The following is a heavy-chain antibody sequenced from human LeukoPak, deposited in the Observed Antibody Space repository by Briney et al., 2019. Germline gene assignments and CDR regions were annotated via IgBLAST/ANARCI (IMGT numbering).Heavy chain of an antibody. J-gene: IGHJ4*02. CDR1: GYTFTGYY. Sequence: LGASVKVSCKASGYTFTGYYMHWVRQAPGQGLEWMGWINPNSGGTNYAQKFQGRVTMTRDTSISTAYMELSRLRSDDTAVYYCARGYYDLWSGYHDYFDYWGQGTLVTVSS. D-gene: IGHD3-3*01. V-gene: IGHV1-2*03. CDR3: ARGYYDLWSGYHDYFDY. CDR2: INPNSGGT.